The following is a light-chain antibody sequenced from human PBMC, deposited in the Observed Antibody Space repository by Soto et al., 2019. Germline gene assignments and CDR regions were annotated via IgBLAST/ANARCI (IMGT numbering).Light chain of an antibody. CDR2: GNN. CDR1: SSSIGAGYD. V-gene: IGLV1-40*01. Sequence: QSVLTQPPSVSGAPGQRVTISCTGSSSSIGAGYDVHWYHQLPGAAPKLLVSGNNNRPSGVLDRFSASKSGTSASLAITGLQTEDEAQYYCQSYDSRLTAYVFGTGTKVTVL. J-gene: IGLJ1*01. CDR3: QSYDSRLTAYV.